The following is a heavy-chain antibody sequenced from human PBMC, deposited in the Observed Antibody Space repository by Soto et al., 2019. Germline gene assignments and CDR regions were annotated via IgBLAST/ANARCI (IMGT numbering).Heavy chain of an antibody. V-gene: IGHV4-30-4*01. CDR1: GGSISSGDDF. CDR2: IYYSWST. D-gene: IGHD6-6*01. Sequence: SETLSLTCTVSGGSISSGDDFWTWIRQPPGKGLEWIGYIYYSWSTYYNPSLKSRLTMSVDTSKNQFSLKLSSVTAADTAVYYCAAIPEPRYSSSGRGNYYYYMDVWGKGTTVTAP. CDR3: AAIPEPRYSSSGRGNYYYYMDV. J-gene: IGHJ6*03.